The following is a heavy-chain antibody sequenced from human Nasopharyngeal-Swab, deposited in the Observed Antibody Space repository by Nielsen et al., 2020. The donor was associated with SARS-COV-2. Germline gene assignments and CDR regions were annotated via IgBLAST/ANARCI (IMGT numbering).Heavy chain of an antibody. CDR1: GFTFSTYG. V-gene: IGHV3-21*01. Sequence: GESLKISCAASGFTFSTYGMNWVRRAPGKGLEWVSSISGTSSYIYYADSVKGRFTISRDNAKNSLYLQMNSLRAEDTAVYYCARGCSSTTCYVSGWGQGTLVTVSS. D-gene: IGHD2/OR15-2a*01. CDR2: ISGTSSYI. J-gene: IGHJ4*02. CDR3: ARGCSSTTCYVSG.